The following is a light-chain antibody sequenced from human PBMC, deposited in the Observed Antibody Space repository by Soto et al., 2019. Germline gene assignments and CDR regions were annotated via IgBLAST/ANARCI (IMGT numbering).Light chain of an antibody. CDR3: CSYAGSYTWV. CDR2: DVS. CDR1: SSDVGGYNY. V-gene: IGLV2-11*01. J-gene: IGLJ2*01. Sequence: QSALTQPRSVSGSPGQSVTISCTGTSSDVGGYNYVSWYQQHPGKAPKLMIYDVSNRPSGVPDRFYGSKSGNTASLTISGLQAEDEADYYCCSYAGSYTWVFGGGTKLTVL.